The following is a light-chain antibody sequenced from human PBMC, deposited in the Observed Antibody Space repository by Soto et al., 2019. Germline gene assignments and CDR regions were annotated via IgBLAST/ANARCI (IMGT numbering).Light chain of an antibody. CDR3: LSADTFPRS. Sequence: DIQMTQSPSSVSASVGDRVTITCRASPGISTWLAWYQHNPGKAPKLLIYAASRLQSGVPSRFSGSGSGTDFTLTISSLQPDDFATYYCLSADTFPRSFGPGTKVEIK. CDR1: PGISTW. J-gene: IGKJ3*01. CDR2: AAS. V-gene: IGKV1-12*01.